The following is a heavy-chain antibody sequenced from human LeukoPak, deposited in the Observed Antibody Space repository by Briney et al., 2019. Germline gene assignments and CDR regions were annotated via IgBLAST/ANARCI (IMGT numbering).Heavy chain of an antibody. D-gene: IGHD2-2*01. Sequence: GGSLRLSCAASGFTFSSYEMNWVRQAPGKGLEWVSYISSSDSTIYYADSVKGRFTISRDNAKNSLYLQMNSLRAEDTAVYYCARVGTGYCSSTSCWIDAFDIWGQGTMVTVSS. V-gene: IGHV3-48*03. CDR2: ISSSDSTI. CDR3: ARVGTGYCSSTSCWIDAFDI. CDR1: GFTFSSYE. J-gene: IGHJ3*02.